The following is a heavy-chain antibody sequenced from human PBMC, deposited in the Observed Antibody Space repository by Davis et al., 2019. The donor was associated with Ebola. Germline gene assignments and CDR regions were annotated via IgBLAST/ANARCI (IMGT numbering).Heavy chain of an antibody. Sequence: PSETLSLTCAVSGGSITTSDWCTWVRPPTGKGLEWIGQIYSGGITDYNPSLKRRIILSSDKSKNQFPMKLNSVTAADTAVYYCARHRLNGEMYCSGGSCYPADSNWFDPWGQGILVTVSS. CDR1: GGSITTSDW. CDR3: ARHRLNGEMYCSGGSCYPADSNWFDP. V-gene: IGHV4-4*02. CDR2: IYSGGIT. D-gene: IGHD2-15*01. J-gene: IGHJ5*02.